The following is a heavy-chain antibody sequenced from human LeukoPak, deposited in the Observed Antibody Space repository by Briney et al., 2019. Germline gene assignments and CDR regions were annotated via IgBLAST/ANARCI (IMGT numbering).Heavy chain of an antibody. CDR3: ARDQRVVTVLDC. D-gene: IGHD3-3*01. V-gene: IGHV4-38-2*02. CDR1: DDSISSGYY. CDR2: IHHSGST. J-gene: IGHJ4*02. Sequence: SETLSLTCAVSDDSISSGYYWGWCRQPPGKGLEWIGSIHHSGSTYYNPSLKSRVIISVDTSKNQFSLKLSSVTAADTAVYYCARDQRVVTVLDCWGQGTLVTVSS.